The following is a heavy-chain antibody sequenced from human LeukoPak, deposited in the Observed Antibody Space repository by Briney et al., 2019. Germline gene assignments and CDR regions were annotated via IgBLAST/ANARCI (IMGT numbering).Heavy chain of an antibody. D-gene: IGHD6-13*01. CDR3: ARGARYSSSWYGVNFQH. V-gene: IGHV4-4*02. CDR1: GGSISSSNW. Sequence: PSGTLSLTCAVSGGSISSSNWWSWVRQPPGKGLEWIGEIYHSGSTNYNPSLKSRVTISVDKSKNQFSLKLSSVTAADTAVYYCARGARYSSSWYGVNFQHWGQGTLVTVSS. J-gene: IGHJ1*01. CDR2: IYHSGST.